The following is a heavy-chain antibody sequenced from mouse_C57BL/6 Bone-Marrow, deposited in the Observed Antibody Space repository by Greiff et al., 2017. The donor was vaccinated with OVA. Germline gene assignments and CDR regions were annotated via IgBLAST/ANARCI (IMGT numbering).Heavy chain of an antibody. J-gene: IGHJ4*01. CDR1: GYTFTSYW. V-gene: IGHV1-52*01. CDR2: IDPSDSET. Sequence: VQLQQPGAELVRPGASVKLSCKASGYTFTSYWMHWVKQRPIQGLEWIGNIDPSDSETNYNQKFKDKATLTVDKSSSTAYMQLSSLTSEDSAVYYCAREGYDYDDAMDYWGQGTSVTVSS. CDR3: AREGYDYDDAMDY. D-gene: IGHD2-4*01.